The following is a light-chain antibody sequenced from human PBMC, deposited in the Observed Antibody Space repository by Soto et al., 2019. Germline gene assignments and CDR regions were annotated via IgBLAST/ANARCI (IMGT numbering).Light chain of an antibody. CDR1: QGISSY. CDR2: AAS. CDR3: QQYYSYPWT. J-gene: IGKJ1*01. Sequence: AILVAQSPSALCAATGDRVTSTCRASQGISSYLAWYQQKPGKAPKLLIYAASTLQSGVPSRLRGSGYGTDLTITISCMKSEDFETYYCQQYYSYPWTFGHGTKVDIK. V-gene: IGKV1-8*01.